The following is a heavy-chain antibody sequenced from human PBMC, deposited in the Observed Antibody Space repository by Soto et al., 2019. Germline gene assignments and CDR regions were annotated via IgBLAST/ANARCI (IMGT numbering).Heavy chain of an antibody. D-gene: IGHD3-3*01. CDR3: ARGGYDFWSGPPATGPYGMDV. CDR2: ISAYNGNT. V-gene: IGHV1-18*01. Sequence: GAAVKVSCKASGYTFTSYGITWVRQAPGQGXEWMGWISAYNGNTNYAQKLQGRVTMTTDTSTSTAYMELKSLRSDDTAVYYCARGGYDFWSGPPATGPYGMDVWGQGTTVTVSS. CDR1: GYTFTSYG. J-gene: IGHJ6*02.